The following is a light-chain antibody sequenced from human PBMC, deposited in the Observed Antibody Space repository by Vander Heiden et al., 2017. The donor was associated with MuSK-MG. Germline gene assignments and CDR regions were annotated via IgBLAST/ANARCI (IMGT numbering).Light chain of an antibody. J-gene: IGKJ4*01. CDR2: DAS. CDR3: LQRSTWHLT. Sequence: EIVLTQSPATLSLSPGERAALTCRASQNVGIYLAWYQQKPGQAPRLLIYDASNRATGIPARFSGSGSGTDFTLTISRLEPEDFAVYYCLQRSTWHLTFGGGTKVEIK. CDR1: QNVGIY. V-gene: IGKV3-11*01.